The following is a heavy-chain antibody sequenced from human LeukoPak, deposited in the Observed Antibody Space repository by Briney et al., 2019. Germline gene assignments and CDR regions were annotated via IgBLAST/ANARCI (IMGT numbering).Heavy chain of an antibody. CDR2: MNPNSGNT. Sequence: AASVKVSCKASGYTFTSYDINWVRQATGQGLEWMGWMNPNSGNTGYAQKFQGRVTITRNTSISTAYMELSSLKSEDTAVYYCARKLGYCSSTSCYYWFDPWGQGTLVTVSS. CDR1: GYTFTSYD. J-gene: IGHJ5*02. V-gene: IGHV1-8*03. CDR3: ARKLGYCSSTSCYYWFDP. D-gene: IGHD2-2*01.